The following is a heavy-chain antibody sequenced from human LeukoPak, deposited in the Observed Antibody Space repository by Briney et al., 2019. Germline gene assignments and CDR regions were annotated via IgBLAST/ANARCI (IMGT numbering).Heavy chain of an antibody. CDR1: GGSITSYY. D-gene: IGHD2-2*01. CDR3: ASGGYCGSTSCYPTWFDP. J-gene: IGHJ5*02. Sequence: SETLSLTCTVSGGSITSYYWSWIRQSPGKGLEWIGYISYTGSTNYNPSLQSRVTMSIDTSKNQFSLKLSSVTAADTAVYYCASGGYCGSTSCYPTWFDPWGQETLVTVSS. CDR2: ISYTGST. V-gene: IGHV4-59*01.